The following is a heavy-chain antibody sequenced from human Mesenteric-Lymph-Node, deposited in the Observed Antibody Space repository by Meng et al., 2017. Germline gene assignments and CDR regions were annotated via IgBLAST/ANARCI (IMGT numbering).Heavy chain of an antibody. CDR2: IKQDGSEK. Sequence: GESLKISCAASGFTFSSYAMSWVRQAPGEGLEWVAKIKQDGSEKYYVDSVEGRFTISRDNAKNSLYLQMSSLRAEDTAVYYCARGWGLLDYWGQGTLVTVSS. D-gene: IGHD3-10*01. CDR1: GFTFSSYA. CDR3: ARGWGLLDY. V-gene: IGHV3-7*01. J-gene: IGHJ4*02.